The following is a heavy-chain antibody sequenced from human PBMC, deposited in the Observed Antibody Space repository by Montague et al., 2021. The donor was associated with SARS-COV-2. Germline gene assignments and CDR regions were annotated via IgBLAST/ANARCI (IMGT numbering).Heavy chain of an antibody. CDR1: GGSINNYY. J-gene: IGHJ4*02. V-gene: IGHV4-59*13. CDR3: ARAANILSGFYNHPFEY. CDR2: IYYSGSVTT. D-gene: IGHD3-9*01. Sequence: SETLSLTCSVSGGSINNYYWGWVRQSPGKGLEWIGYIYYSGSVTTSYNPSLKSRVSISVDTSENQFSLKLTSVTPADTAVYYCARAANILSGFYNHPFEYWGQGILVTVSS.